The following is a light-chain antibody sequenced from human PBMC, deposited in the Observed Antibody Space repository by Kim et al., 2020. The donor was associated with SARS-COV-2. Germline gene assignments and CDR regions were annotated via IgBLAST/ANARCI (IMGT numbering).Light chain of an antibody. CDR1: KLGDKY. CDR2: QDS. CDR3: QAWDSSTPYV. V-gene: IGLV3-1*01. J-gene: IGLJ1*01. Sequence: SPGQTASITCSGDKLGDKYACWYQQKPGQAPVLVIYQDSKRPSGIPERFSGSNSGNTATLTISGTQAMDEADYYCQAWDSSTPYVFGTGTKVTVL.